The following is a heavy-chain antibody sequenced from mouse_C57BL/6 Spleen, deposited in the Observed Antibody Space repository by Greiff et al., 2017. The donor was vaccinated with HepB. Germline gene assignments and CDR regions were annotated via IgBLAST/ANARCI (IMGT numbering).Heavy chain of an antibody. D-gene: IGHD2-4*01. CDR1: GYAFSSSW. J-gene: IGHJ3*01. CDR3: ATITAWFAY. Sequence: VQLQQSGPELVKPGASVKISCKASGYAFSSSWMNWVKQRPGKGLEWIGRIYPGDGDTNYNGKFKGKATLTADKSSSTAYMQLSSLTSEDSAVYFCATITAWFAYWGQGTLVTVSA. V-gene: IGHV1-82*01. CDR2: IYPGDGDT.